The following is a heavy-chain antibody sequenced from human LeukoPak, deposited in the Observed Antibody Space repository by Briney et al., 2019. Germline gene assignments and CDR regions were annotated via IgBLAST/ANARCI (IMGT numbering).Heavy chain of an antibody. CDR3: AKDPGVNSMVRGVILVAYYFDY. J-gene: IGHJ4*02. D-gene: IGHD3-10*01. Sequence: GRSLRLSCAASGFTFSTYAMHWVRQAPGKGLEWVAIISYDGTNKYYADSVKGRFTISRDDSKNTLYLQMNSLRDEDTAVYYCAKDPGVNSMVRGVILVAYYFDYWGQGTLVTVSS. V-gene: IGHV3-30*18. CDR2: ISYDGTNK. CDR1: GFTFSTYA.